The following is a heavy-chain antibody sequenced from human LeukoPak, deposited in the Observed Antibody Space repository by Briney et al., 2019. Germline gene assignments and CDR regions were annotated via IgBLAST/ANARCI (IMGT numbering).Heavy chain of an antibody. V-gene: IGHV3-21*01. CDR1: GFTFSTYA. D-gene: IGHD1-14*01. CDR2: ISSSSSYI. J-gene: IGHJ2*01. CDR3: ARVSESEWNFDL. Sequence: PGESLRLSCAASGFTFSTYAVTWVRQAPGKGLEWVSSISSSSSYIYYADSVKGRFTISRDNAKNSLYLQMNSLRAEDTAVYYCARVSESEWNFDLWGRGTLVTVSS.